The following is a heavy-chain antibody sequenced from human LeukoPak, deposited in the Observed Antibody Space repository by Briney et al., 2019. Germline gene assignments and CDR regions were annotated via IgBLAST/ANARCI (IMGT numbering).Heavy chain of an antibody. J-gene: IGHJ4*02. CDR1: GFTFSSYS. CDR2: ISSSSSYI. Sequence: GGSLRLSCAASGFTFSSYSMNWVRQAPGKGLEWVSSISSSSSYIYYADSVKGRFTISRDNAKNSLYLQMNSLRAEDTAVYYCARGGSSWYYFDYWGQGTLVTVSS. V-gene: IGHV3-21*01. CDR3: ARGGSSWYYFDY. D-gene: IGHD6-13*01.